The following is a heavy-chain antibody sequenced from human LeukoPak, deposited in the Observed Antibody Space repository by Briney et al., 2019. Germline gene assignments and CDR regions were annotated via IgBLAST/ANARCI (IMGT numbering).Heavy chain of an antibody. D-gene: IGHD3-16*01. V-gene: IGHV1-2*02. CDR2: INPNSGGT. CDR3: ARVVITFGVPDPVFDY. CDR1: GYTFTGYY. J-gene: IGHJ4*02. Sequence: ASVKVSCKASGYTFTGYYMHWVRQAPGQGLEWMGWINPNSGGTNYAQKFQGRVTMTRDASISTAYMELSRLRSDDTAVYYCARVVITFGVPDPVFDYWGQGTLVTVSS.